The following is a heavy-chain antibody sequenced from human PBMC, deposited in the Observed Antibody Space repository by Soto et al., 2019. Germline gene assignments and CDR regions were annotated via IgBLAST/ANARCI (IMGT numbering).Heavy chain of an antibody. CDR1: GFTFSSYD. D-gene: IGHD3-10*01. J-gene: IGHJ6*02. CDR2: IGTAGDT. V-gene: IGHV3-13*04. Sequence: EVQLVESGGGLVQPGGSLRLSCAASGFTFSSYDMHWVRQATGKGLEWVSAIGTAGDTYYPGSVKGRFTISRENAKNSLYLQTNSLRAGDSAVYYCARGPRSYYYGSGSFYYGMDVWGQGTTVTVSS. CDR3: ARGPRSYYYGSGSFYYGMDV.